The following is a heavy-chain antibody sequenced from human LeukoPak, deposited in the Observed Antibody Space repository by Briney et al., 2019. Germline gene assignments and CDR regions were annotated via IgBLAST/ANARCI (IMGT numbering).Heavy chain of an antibody. CDR3: ARVAGIVGATLFDY. CDR1: GGSISSYY. J-gene: IGHJ4*02. V-gene: IGHV4-4*09. CDR2: IYTSGST. Sequence: SETLSLTCTVSGGSISSYYWSWIRQPPGKGLEWIGYIYTSGSTNYNPSLKSRVTISVDTPKNRLSLKLSSVTAADTAVYYCARVAGIVGATLFDYWGQGTLVTVSS. D-gene: IGHD1-26*01.